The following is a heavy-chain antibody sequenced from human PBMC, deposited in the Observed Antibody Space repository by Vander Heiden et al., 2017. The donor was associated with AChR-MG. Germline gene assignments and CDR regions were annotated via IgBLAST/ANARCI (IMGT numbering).Heavy chain of an antibody. D-gene: IGHD2-21*01. J-gene: IGHJ3*01. CDR2: ISFDGHAK. CDR1: GFAFNARA. CDR3: ARDQIVVPADILSSPSDCGGGSCYTSADTFDL. V-gene: IGHV3-33*05. Sequence: LVESGGGVVRPGTSLRLSCVSSGFAFNARALPLVRQAPDKGPEWVAMISFDGHAKYAPSVKGRFTISREDASHSLFLHMTDVATEDTAVYFCARDQIVVPADILSSPSDCGGGSCYTSADTFDLWGQGTMVIVSS.